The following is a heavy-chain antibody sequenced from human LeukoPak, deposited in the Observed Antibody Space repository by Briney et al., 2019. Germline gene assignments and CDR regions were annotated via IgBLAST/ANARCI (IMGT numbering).Heavy chain of an antibody. D-gene: IGHD3-3*01. CDR1: GFTFNSYA. V-gene: IGHV3-23*01. CDR3: AKVPVFSLTISEVVTDDAFDI. CDR2: ISGSGGST. Sequence: GGSLRLSCAASGFTFNSYAMSWVRQAPGKGLEWVSAISGSGGSTYYADSVKGRFTISRDNSKNTLYLQMNSLRAEDTAVYYCAKVPVFSLTISEVVTDDAFDIWGQGTIVTVSS. J-gene: IGHJ3*02.